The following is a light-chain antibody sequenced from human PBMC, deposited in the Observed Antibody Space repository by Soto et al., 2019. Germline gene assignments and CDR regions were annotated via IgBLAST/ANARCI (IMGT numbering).Light chain of an antibody. CDR1: QSVSTN. CDR2: GAS. V-gene: IGKV3D-15*01. CDR3: QQYNNWLT. Sequence: EIGMTQSPATLSVSPGERATLSCRASQSVSTNLAWYQHKPGQAPRLLIYGASTRATAIPARFSGSGSGTEFTLTISSLQSEDFAIYDCQQYNNWLTFGGGTKVEIK. J-gene: IGKJ4*01.